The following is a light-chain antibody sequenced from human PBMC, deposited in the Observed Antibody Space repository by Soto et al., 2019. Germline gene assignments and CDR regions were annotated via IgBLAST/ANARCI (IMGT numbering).Light chain of an antibody. Sequence: QSALTQPASVSGSPGQSITISCTGTSSDVGSYNLVSWYQQHPGKAPKRMIYEGSKRPSGVSNRFSGSKSGNTASLTISGLQAEDEADYYCCSYAGSKRVFGGGTKVTVL. CDR2: EGS. V-gene: IGLV2-23*01. CDR3: CSYAGSKRV. J-gene: IGLJ2*01. CDR1: SSDVGSYNL.